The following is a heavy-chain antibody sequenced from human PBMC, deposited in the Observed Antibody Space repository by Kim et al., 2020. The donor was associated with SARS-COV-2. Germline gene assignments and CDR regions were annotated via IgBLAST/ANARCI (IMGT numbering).Heavy chain of an antibody. V-gene: IGHV4-30-2*04. J-gene: IGHJ4*02. CDR3: AREGSITMVRGFSLDY. D-gene: IGHD3-10*01. Sequence: SLKSRVTISVDTSKNQFSLKLSSVTAADTAVYYCAREGSITMVRGFSLDYWGQGTLVTVSS.